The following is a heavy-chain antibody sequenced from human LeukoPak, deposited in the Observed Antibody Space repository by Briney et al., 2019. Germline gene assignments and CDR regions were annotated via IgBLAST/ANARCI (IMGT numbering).Heavy chain of an antibody. Sequence: PSETLSLTCTVSGGSISSSDYYWGWIRQAPGTGLEWIGSIHYGGSTYYNPSLKSRVTISVDTSMNQFSLKLSFVTTADTAVYYCARALGYCSGGSCTRGYNWFDPWGQGTLATVPS. CDR2: IHYGGST. CDR1: GGSISSSDYY. D-gene: IGHD2-15*01. J-gene: IGHJ5*02. CDR3: ARALGYCSGGSCTRGYNWFDP. V-gene: IGHV4-39*01.